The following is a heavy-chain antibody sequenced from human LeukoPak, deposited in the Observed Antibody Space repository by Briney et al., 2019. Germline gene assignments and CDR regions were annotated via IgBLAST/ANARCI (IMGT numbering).Heavy chain of an antibody. Sequence: GGSLRLSCAASGFTVNTNYMSWVRQAPGKGLEWVSILYSGGGTDYADSVKGRFTISRHSSENTLYLQMNSLRAEDTAVYYCARDGGHAEFDYWGQGTLVTVSS. CDR1: GFTVNTNY. CDR2: LYSGGGT. J-gene: IGHJ4*02. V-gene: IGHV3-53*04. D-gene: IGHD2-15*01. CDR3: ARDGGHAEFDY.